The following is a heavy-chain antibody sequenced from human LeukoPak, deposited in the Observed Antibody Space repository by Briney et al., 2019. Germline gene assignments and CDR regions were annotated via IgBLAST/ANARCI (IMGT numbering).Heavy chain of an antibody. V-gene: IGHV4-59*01. CDR3: ARSITGTTRLDDAFDI. CDR2: IYYSGST. CDR1: GGSISSYY. J-gene: IGHJ3*02. Sequence: SETLSLTCTVSGGSISSYYWSWIRQPPGKGLEWIGYIYYSGSTNYNPSLKSRVTISVDTSKNQFSLKLSSVTAADTAVYYCARSITGTTRLDDAFDIWGQGTMVTVSS. D-gene: IGHD1-7*01.